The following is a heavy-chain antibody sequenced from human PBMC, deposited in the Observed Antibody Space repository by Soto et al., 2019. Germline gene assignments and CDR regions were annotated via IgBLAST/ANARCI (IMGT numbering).Heavy chain of an antibody. V-gene: IGHV3-53*02. J-gene: IGHJ6*02. CDR3: ARFLARATLYYGMDV. Sequence: EVQLLETGGGLIQPGGSLRLSCAASGFTVSSYYMSWVRQAPGEGLEWVSVIYSGGSTYYADSVKGRFTISRDNSKNTLYLQMNSLRAEDTAVYYCARFLARATLYYGMDVWGQGTTVTVSS. CDR2: IYSGGST. CDR1: GFTVSSYY.